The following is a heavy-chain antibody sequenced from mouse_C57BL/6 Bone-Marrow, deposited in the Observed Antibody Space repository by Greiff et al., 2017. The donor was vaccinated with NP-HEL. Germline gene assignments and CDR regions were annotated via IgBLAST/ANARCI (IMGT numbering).Heavy chain of an antibody. CDR3: AREERNAWFAY. J-gene: IGHJ3*01. V-gene: IGHV5-4*01. Sequence: EVQVVESGGGLVKPGGSLKLSCAASGFTFSSYAMSWVRQTPEKRLEWVATISDGGSYTYYPDNVKGRFTISRDNAKNNLYLQMSHLKSEDTAMYYCAREERNAWFAYWGQGTLVTVSA. CDR1: GFTFSSYA. CDR2: ISDGGSYT.